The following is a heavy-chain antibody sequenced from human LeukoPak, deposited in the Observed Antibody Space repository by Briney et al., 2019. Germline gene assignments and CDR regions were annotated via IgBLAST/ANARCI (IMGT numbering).Heavy chain of an antibody. CDR1: GYTLTELS. CDR3: ATLPLEYGMDV. Sequence: ASVKVSCKVSGYTLTELSMHWVRQAPGKGLEWMGGFDPEDGETIYAQKFQGRVTTTEDTSTDTAYMELSSLRSEDTAVYYCATLPLEYGMDVWGQGTTVTVSS. J-gene: IGHJ6*02. CDR2: FDPEDGET. V-gene: IGHV1-24*01.